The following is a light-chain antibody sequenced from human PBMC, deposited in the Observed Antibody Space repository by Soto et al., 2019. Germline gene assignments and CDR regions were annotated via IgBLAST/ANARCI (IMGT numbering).Light chain of an antibody. CDR1: QSVSSN. CDR3: QQYGSSGT. J-gene: IGKJ1*01. Sequence: IVRTQSPATLSESPGERATLSCRASQSVSSNLAWYQQKPGQAPRLLIYGASTRATGIPARFSGSGSGTDFTLTISRLEPEDFAVYYCQQYGSSGTFGQGTKVDIK. CDR2: GAS. V-gene: IGKV3-15*01.